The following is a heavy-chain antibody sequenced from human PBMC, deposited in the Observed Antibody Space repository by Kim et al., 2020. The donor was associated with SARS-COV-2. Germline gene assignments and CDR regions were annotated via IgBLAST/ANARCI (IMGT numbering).Heavy chain of an antibody. CDR1: GYTFTSYY. V-gene: IGHV1-46*01. CDR3: ATQDTAMEGDY. Sequence: ASVKVSCKASGYTFTSYYMHWVRQAPGQGLEWMGIINPSGGSTSYAQKFQGRVTMTRDTSTSTVYMELSSLRSEDTAVYYCATQDTAMEGDYWGQGTLVTVSS. J-gene: IGHJ4*02. D-gene: IGHD5-18*01. CDR2: INPSGGST.